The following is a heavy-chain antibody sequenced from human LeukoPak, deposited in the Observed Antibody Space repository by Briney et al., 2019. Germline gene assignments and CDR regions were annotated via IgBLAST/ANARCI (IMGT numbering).Heavy chain of an antibody. J-gene: IGHJ2*01. CDR2: IYYSGST. V-gene: IGHV4-39*07. Sequence: SETLSLTCTVSGGSISSSSYYWGWIRQPPGKGLEWIGSIYYSGSTYYNPSLKSRVTISVDTSKNQFSLKLSSVTAADTAVYYCAETTVTTQGCFDLWGRGTLVTVSS. D-gene: IGHD4-17*01. CDR1: GGSISSSSYY. CDR3: AETTVTTQGCFDL.